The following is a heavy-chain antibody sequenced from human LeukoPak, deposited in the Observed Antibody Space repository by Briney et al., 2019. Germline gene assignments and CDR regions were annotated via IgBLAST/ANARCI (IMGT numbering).Heavy chain of an antibody. V-gene: IGHV4-59*01. CDR1: GGSITHYY. J-gene: IGHJ4*02. Sequence: SETLSLTCTVSGGSITHYYWNWIRQPPGKGLEWIGYPFYSGTTTYNPSLKSRVTISVDPSKNQFSLRLSSVTAADTAVYYCARDLSVWGRGTLVTVSS. CDR3: ARDLSV. CDR2: PFYSGTT.